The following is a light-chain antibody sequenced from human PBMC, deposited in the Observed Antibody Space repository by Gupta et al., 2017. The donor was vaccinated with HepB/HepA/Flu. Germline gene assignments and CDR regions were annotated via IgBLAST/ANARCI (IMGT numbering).Light chain of an antibody. J-gene: IGKJ4*01. CDR2: AAS. CDR3: QQSYNTPLT. Sequence: DIQMTQSPSSLSASVGDRVTITCRASQSIRTYLNWYQQNPGKAPKLLIYAASNLQSGVPSRFTGSGSGTDFTLTISTLQAEDFATYYCQQSYNTPLTFGGGSKVEIK. CDR1: QSIRTY. V-gene: IGKV1-39*01.